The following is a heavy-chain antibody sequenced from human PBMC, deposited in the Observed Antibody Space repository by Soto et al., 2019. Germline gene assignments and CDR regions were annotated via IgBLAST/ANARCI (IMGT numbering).Heavy chain of an antibody. CDR3: AREGADSNWFDP. D-gene: IGHD2-21*02. CDR2: IYYSGST. V-gene: IGHV4-59*01. Sequence: QVQLQESGPGLVKPSETLSLTCTVSGGSISSYYWSWIRQPPGKGLEWIGYIYYSGSTNYNPSLQSRVTISVDTSKNQFSLKLSSVTAADTAVYYCAREGADSNWFDPWGQGTLVTVSS. J-gene: IGHJ5*02. CDR1: GGSISSYY.